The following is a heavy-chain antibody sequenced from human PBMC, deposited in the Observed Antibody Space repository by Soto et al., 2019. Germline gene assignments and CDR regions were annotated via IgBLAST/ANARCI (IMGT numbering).Heavy chain of an antibody. CDR2: AHHSGRT. J-gene: IGHJ4*01. CDR1: GGSISSGGYY. V-gene: IGHV4-39*07. CDR3: ARSEATALDF. Sequence: PSETLSLTCTVSGGSISSGGYYWSWIRQSPGKGLEWIGEAHHSGRTNYNPSLKSRVTISVDRSQNHFSLQLTSVTAADTAVYYCARSEATALDFWGHGTLVTVSS.